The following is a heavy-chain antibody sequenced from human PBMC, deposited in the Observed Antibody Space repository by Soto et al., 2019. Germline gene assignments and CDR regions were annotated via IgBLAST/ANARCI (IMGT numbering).Heavy chain of an antibody. Sequence: QVQLQESGPGLVKPSETLSLTCTVSGGSISSDYWSWIRQPPGKGLEWIGYIYYSGSTNYNPSLKSRVTISVDTSKNQFSLKLSSVTAADTAVYYCARGRGGYFDLWGRGTLVTVSS. J-gene: IGHJ2*01. V-gene: IGHV4-59*08. D-gene: IGHD3-16*01. CDR3: ARGRGGYFDL. CDR2: IYYSGST. CDR1: GGSISSDY.